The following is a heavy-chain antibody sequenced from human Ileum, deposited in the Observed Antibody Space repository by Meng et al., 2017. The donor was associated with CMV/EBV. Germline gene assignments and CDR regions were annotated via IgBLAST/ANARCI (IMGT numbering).Heavy chain of an antibody. V-gene: IGHV3-48*03. D-gene: IGHD6-19*01. CDR1: GFTFSSYE. CDR2: ISSSGSTI. J-gene: IGHJ4*02. Sequence: GGSLRLSCAASGFTFSSYEMNWVRQAPGKGLEWVSYISSSGSTIYYADSVKGRFTISRDNAKNSLYLQMNSLRAEDTAVYYCARDDPPYSSGVDYWGQGTLVTVSS. CDR3: ARDDPPYSSGVDY.